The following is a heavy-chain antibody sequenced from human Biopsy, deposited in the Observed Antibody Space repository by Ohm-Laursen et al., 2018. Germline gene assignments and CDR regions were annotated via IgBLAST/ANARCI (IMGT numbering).Heavy chain of an antibody. CDR3: ARDPLNGHKHFDY. CDR1: SYTFTDYN. J-gene: IGHJ4*02. V-gene: IGHV1-2*02. Sequence: GPSVNASRTVSSYTFTDYNIHWMRQAPGPGLGWLGYINCKTGATNYAQKFQGTVTMTRDTSISTAYLALGSLRSADTAIYYCARDPLNGHKHFDYWGQGSLVTVSS. CDR2: INCKTGAT. D-gene: IGHD2-8*01.